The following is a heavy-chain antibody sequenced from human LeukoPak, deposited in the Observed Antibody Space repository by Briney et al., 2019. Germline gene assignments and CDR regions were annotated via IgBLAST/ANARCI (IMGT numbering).Heavy chain of an antibody. J-gene: IGHJ2*01. CDR1: GFIFSSYS. CDR2: TSSSSSYI. Sequence: GGSMRLSCAASGFIFSSYSMNWVRQAPGKGLEWVSSTSSSSSYIYYADSVKGRFTISRDNAKNSLYLQMNSLRAEDTAVYYCARDDYGDPWYFDLWGRGTLVTVSS. D-gene: IGHD4-17*01. CDR3: ARDDYGDPWYFDL. V-gene: IGHV3-21*01.